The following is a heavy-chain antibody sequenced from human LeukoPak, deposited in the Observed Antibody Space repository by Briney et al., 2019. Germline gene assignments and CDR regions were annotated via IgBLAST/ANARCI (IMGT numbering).Heavy chain of an antibody. D-gene: IGHD5-18*01. CDR3: ARDGNTAMVRHLDY. CDR1: GYTFTSYY. CDR2: INPSGGRT. J-gene: IGHJ4*02. V-gene: IGHV1-46*01. Sequence: ASVRVSCKASGYTFTSYYMHWVRQAPGQGLEWMGIINPSGGRTTYAQKFQGTVTMTSDTYTNTVYMELSSLRSEDTAFYYCARDGNTAMVRHLDYWGQGTLVTVSS.